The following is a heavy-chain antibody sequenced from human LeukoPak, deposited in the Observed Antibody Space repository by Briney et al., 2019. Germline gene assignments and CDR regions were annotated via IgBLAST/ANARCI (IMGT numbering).Heavy chain of an antibody. Sequence: GGSLRLSCAASGFTFSSYEMNWVRQAPGKGLEWVSYITSSGSNIYYADSVKGRFTISRDNAKNSLYLQMNSLRAEDTAIYYCATGSYSDYWGQGTLVTVSS. CDR1: GFTFSSYE. V-gene: IGHV3-48*03. J-gene: IGHJ4*02. CDR2: ITSSGSNI. D-gene: IGHD3-10*01. CDR3: ATGSYSDY.